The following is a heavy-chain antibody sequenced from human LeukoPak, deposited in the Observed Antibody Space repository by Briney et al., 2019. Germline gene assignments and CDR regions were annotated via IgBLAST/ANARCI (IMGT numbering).Heavy chain of an antibody. D-gene: IGHD3-3*01. J-gene: IGHJ4*02. CDR1: GFTFSSYS. V-gene: IGHV3-21*01. Sequence: SGGSPRLSCAASGFTFSSYSMNWVRQAPGKGLEWVSSISSSSSYIYYADSVKGRFTISRDNAKNSLYLQMNSLRAEDTAVYYCASLGAYDFWSGYSSDYWGQGTLVTVSS. CDR3: ASLGAYDFWSGYSSDY. CDR2: ISSSSSYI.